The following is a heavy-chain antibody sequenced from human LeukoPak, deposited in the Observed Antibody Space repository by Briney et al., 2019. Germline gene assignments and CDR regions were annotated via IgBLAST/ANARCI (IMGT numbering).Heavy chain of an antibody. D-gene: IGHD2-15*01. CDR2: INHSGST. CDR3: ARVRDIVVVVAATEENWFDP. V-gene: IGHV4-34*01. Sequence: SETLSLTCAVYGGSFSGYYWSWIRQPPGKGLEWIGEINHSGSTNYNPSLKSRVTISVDTSKNQFSLKLSSVTAADTAVYYGARVRDIVVVVAATEENWFDPWGQGTLVTVSS. J-gene: IGHJ5*02. CDR1: GGSFSGYY.